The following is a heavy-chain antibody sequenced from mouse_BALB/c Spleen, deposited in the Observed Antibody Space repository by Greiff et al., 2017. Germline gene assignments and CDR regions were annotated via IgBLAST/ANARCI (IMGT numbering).Heavy chain of an antibody. V-gene: IGHV1-82*01. CDR1: GYAFSSSW. J-gene: IGHJ3*01. D-gene: IGHD4-1*01. Sequence: VQLQQSGPELVKPGASVKISCKASGYAFSSSWMNWVKQRPGQGLEWIGRIYPGDGDTNYNGKFKGKATLTADKSSSTAYMQLSSLTSVDSAVYFCARGQLTGTFAYWGQGTLVTVSA. CDR2: IYPGDGDT. CDR3: ARGQLTGTFAY.